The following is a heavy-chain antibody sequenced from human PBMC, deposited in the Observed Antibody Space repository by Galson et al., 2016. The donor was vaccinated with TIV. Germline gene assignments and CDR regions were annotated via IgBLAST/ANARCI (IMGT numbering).Heavy chain of an antibody. CDR2: VYPDDSDT. J-gene: IGHJ4*02. CDR3: ARRGPRYGKFDY. D-gene: IGHD4-17*01. Sequence: QSGAEVKKPGESLKISCEASGYSFATYWIAWVRQKPGKGLEWMGIVYPDDSDTTYNPSFQGQVTSSADKSINTAFLQWSSLEASDTARYYCARRGPRYGKFDYWGQGTPVTVSS. V-gene: IGHV5-51*01. CDR1: GYSFATYW.